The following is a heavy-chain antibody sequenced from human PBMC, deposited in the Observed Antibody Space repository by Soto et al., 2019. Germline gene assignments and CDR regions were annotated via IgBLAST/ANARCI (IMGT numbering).Heavy chain of an antibody. J-gene: IGHJ4*02. CDR1: GDSISSGYH. CDR2: IYHSGTT. Sequence: PSETLSLTCSVSGDSISSGYHWAWIRQPPGKGLEWVASIYHSGTTYYNPSLTSRVTISVDIFTNQFSLKLTSVTAADSAVYYCARINKGYGTDSWGQGTRGTVSS. V-gene: IGHV4-38-2*01. CDR3: ARINKGYGTDS. D-gene: IGHD5-18*01.